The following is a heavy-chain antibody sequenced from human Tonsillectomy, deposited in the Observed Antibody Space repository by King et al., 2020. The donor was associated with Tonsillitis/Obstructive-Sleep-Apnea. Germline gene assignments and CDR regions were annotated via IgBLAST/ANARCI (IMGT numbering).Heavy chain of an antibody. CDR2: IYYSGST. Sequence: VQLQESGPGLVKPSQNLSLTCTVSGGSISSGGDYWSWIRQHPGKGLEWIGYIYYSGSTYYNPSLKSRVTISVDTSKNQFSLKLSSVTAADTAVYYCARETGDGSHFDYWGQGTLVTVSS. CDR1: GGSISSGGDY. J-gene: IGHJ4*02. D-gene: IGHD7-27*01. CDR3: ARETGDGSHFDY. V-gene: IGHV4-31*03.